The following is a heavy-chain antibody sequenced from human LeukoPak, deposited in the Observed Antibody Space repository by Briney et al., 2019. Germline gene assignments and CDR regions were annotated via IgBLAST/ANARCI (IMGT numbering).Heavy chain of an antibody. CDR2: VSYDGSNE. CDR1: GFTFSSHP. Sequence: GRSLRVSCVASGFTFSSHPMHWVRQAPGKGLEWVAVVSYDGSNEYYADSVKGRFTISRDISRHTLYLQMNSLRGEDTAVYYCARGPSNYFYYYMDVWGKGTTVTVSS. CDR3: ARGPSNYFYYYMDV. J-gene: IGHJ6*03. V-gene: IGHV3-30*07.